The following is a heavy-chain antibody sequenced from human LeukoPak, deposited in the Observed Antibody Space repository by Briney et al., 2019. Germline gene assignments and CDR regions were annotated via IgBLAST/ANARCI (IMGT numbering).Heavy chain of an antibody. J-gene: IGHJ4*02. CDR1: GVSISSSNFY. Sequence: SETLSLTCTVSGVSISSSNFYWGWIRQPPGKGLEWIGSIFYTGSSYYNQSLKSRVTISVDTSKNQFSLKLSSVTAADTAVYYCARGIYYFDYWGQGTLVTVSS. CDR2: IFYTGSS. CDR3: ARGIYYFDY. V-gene: IGHV4-39*07.